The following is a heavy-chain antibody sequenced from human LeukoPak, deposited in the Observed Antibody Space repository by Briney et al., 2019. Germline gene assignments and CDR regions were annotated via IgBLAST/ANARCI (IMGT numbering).Heavy chain of an antibody. Sequence: SETLSLTCAVYGGSFSGYYWSWIRQPPGKALEWIGEINHSGSTNYNPSLKSRVTISVDTSKNQFSLKLSSVTAADTAVYYCARGYSGYVLNWFDPWGQGTLVTVSS. CDR1: GGSFSGYY. J-gene: IGHJ5*02. CDR2: INHSGST. CDR3: ARGYSGYVLNWFDP. V-gene: IGHV4-34*01. D-gene: IGHD5-12*01.